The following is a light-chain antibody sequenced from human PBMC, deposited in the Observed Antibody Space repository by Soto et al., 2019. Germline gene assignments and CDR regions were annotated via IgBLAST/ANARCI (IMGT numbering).Light chain of an antibody. CDR1: QSISTY. CDR3: QQYGSSTWT. CDR2: AAS. J-gene: IGKJ1*01. V-gene: IGKV1-39*01. Sequence: DIQMTQSPSSLSASVGDRVTITCRASQSISTYLNWYQQKPGKAPKLLISAASSLQSGVPSRFSGSGSGTDFTLTINSLQPEDFAVYYCQQYGSSTWTFGQGTKVDIK.